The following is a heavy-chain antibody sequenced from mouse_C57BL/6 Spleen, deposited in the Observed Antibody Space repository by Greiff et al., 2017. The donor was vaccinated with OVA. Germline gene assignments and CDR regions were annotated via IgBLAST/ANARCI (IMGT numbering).Heavy chain of an antibody. CDR1: GFTFSDYG. V-gene: IGHV5-17*01. CDR2: ISSGSSTI. CDR3: ARPYYGSSYYYAMDY. J-gene: IGHJ4*01. Sequence: EVMLVESGGGLVKPGGSLKLSCAASGFTFSDYGMHWVRQAPEKGLEWVAYISSGSSTIYYADTVKGRFTISRDNAKNTLFLQMTSLRSEETAMYYCARPYYGSSYYYAMDYGGQGTSGTVSS. D-gene: IGHD1-1*01.